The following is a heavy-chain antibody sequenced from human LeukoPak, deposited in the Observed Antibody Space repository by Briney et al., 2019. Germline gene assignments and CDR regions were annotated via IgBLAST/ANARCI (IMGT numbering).Heavy chain of an antibody. D-gene: IGHD4-11*01. CDR3: ARGDYPRSYYYYYMDV. V-gene: IGHV1-69*05. Sequence: ASVKVSCKASGGTFSSYAISWVRQAPGQGLEWMGGMIPIFGTANYAQKFQGRVKITTDESTSTAYMELSSLRSEDTAVYYCARGDYPRSYYYYYMDVWGKGTTVTVSS. CDR1: GGTFSSYA. CDR2: MIPIFGTA. J-gene: IGHJ6*03.